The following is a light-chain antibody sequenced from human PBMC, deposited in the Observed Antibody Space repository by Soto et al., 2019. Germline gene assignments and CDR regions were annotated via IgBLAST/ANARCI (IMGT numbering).Light chain of an antibody. CDR2: GAS. Sequence: EVVMTQSPATLSVSPGERVTFSCSASQSVTTNLAWYQQKPGQAPRLLIYGASSRATGIPDRFSGSGSGTDFTLTISRLEPEDFAVYYCQQYGSSPPITFGGGTKVDIK. J-gene: IGKJ4*01. CDR1: QSVTTN. V-gene: IGKV3-20*01. CDR3: QQYGSSPPIT.